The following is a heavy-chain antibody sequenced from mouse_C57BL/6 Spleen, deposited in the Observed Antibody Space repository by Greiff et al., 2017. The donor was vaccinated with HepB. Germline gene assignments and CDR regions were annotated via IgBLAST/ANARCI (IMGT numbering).Heavy chain of an antibody. CDR2: IDPSDSET. CDR1: GYTFTSYW. J-gene: IGHJ2*01. CDR3: ARLDSYYFDY. Sequence: QVQLQQPGAELVRPGSSVKLSCKASGYTFTSYWMHWVKQRPIQGLEWIGNIDPSDSETHYNQKFKDKATLTVDKSSSTAYMQLSSLTSEDAAVYYCARLDSYYFDYWGQGTTLTVSS. V-gene: IGHV1-52*01.